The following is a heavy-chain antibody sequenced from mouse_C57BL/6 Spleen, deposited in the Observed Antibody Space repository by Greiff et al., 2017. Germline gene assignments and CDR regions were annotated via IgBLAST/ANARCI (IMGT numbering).Heavy chain of an antibody. CDR2: IRSKSSNYAT. CDR3: VRGAYCSNYFDY. CDR1: GFTFNTYA. J-gene: IGHJ2*01. V-gene: IGHV10-3*01. Sequence: EVMLVESGGGLVQPKGSLKLSCAASGFTFNTYAMHWVRQAPGKGLEWVARIRSKSSNYATYYADSVKDRFTISRDDSQSMLYLQMSNLKTEDTTMYYCVRGAYCSNYFDYWGQGTTLTVSS. D-gene: IGHD2-5*01.